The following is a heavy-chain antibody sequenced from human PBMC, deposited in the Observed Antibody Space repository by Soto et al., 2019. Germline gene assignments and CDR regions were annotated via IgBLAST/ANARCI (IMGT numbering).Heavy chain of an antibody. D-gene: IGHD6-19*01. CDR3: ATSGGGWYLY. CDR1: GDTFSSYD. CDR2: LNPNSGDT. J-gene: IGHJ4*02. V-gene: IGHV1-8*01. Sequence: QVQLVQSGAEVKKPGASVKVSCKASGDTFSSYDINWVRQATGQGLEWMGWLNPNSGDTCYAQKFQGRVTLTRNTSINTAYIELSSLTSDDTAVYYCATSGGGWYLYWGQGTLVTVSS.